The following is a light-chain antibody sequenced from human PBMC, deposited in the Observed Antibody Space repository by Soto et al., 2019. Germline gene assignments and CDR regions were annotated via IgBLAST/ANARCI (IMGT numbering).Light chain of an antibody. CDR1: QSVSSK. V-gene: IGKV3-15*01. CDR2: RAS. Sequence: EIVMTQSPATLSVSPGERATLSCRASQSVSSKLAWYQQKPGQAPRLLIYRASTRATDIPARFSRSGSGTEFTLTISSLQSEDFAVYYWQQYNNWPPATFGQGTRVESK. J-gene: IGKJ1*01. CDR3: QQYNNWPPAT.